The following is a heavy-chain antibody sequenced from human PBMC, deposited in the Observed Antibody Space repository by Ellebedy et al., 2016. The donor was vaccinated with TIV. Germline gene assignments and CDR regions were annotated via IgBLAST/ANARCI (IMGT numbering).Heavy chain of an antibody. J-gene: IGHJ3*02. D-gene: IGHD4-11*01. V-gene: IGHV3-74*01. Sequence: GGSLRLSCTASGFPFSTYWMHWVRQVPGKGLMWVSRINSGGSSTNYADSVKGRFTISRDNTKNTLYLQMNSLRAEDAAVYYCARERQSAFDIWGQGTMVTVSS. CDR1: GFPFSTYW. CDR3: ARERQSAFDI. CDR2: INSGGSST.